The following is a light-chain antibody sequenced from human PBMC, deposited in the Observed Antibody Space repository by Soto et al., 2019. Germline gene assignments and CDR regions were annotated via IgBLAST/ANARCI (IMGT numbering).Light chain of an antibody. J-gene: IGKJ1*01. Sequence: DIQMTQPPSTLPASVGDRVTITCRASQSISNWLAWYQQKPGKAPKVLIYDASSLESGVPSRFSGSGSGTDFILTISSLQPDDFATYYCQYYSAVWAFGQGTKVDIK. V-gene: IGKV1-5*01. CDR3: QYYSAVWA. CDR1: QSISNW. CDR2: DAS.